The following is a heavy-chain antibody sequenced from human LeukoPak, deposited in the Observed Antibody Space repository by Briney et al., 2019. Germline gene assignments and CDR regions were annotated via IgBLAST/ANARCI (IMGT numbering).Heavy chain of an antibody. Sequence: PGGSLRLSCAASGFTFNSYGMHWVRQAPGKGLEWVAVISYDGSNKYYAESVKGRFTISRDNSKNTVYLQMNSLRAEDTAVYYCAKAVIAAAGTGLLDCWGQGTLVIVSS. V-gene: IGHV3-30*18. CDR3: AKAVIAAAGTGLLDC. D-gene: IGHD6-13*01. CDR2: ISYDGSNK. CDR1: GFTFNSYG. J-gene: IGHJ4*02.